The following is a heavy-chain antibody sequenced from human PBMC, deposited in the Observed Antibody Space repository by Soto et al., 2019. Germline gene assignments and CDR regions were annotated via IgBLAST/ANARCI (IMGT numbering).Heavy chain of an antibody. D-gene: IGHD2-21*01. J-gene: IGHJ6*02. CDR2: TFSGGNT. CDR3: ARKPPSAIQGWAFGMDF. V-gene: IGHV3-53*02. Sequence: ELQLVETGGGLIQTGGSLRLSCAASGFSISSNYIAWVRQPPGKGLEWVSTTFSGGNTEYAASVKGRCSISRDNYKNTLYLQMDNLRVEATAVYYCARKPPSAIQGWAFGMDFWGQGTTVSVSS. CDR1: GFSISSNY.